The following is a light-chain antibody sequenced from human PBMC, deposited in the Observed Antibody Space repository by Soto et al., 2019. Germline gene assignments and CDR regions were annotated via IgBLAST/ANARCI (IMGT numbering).Light chain of an antibody. Sequence: DIQLTQSPSFLSASVGDRVTITCRASQGISSYLAWYQQKPGKAPNLLIYAASTLQSGVPSRFSGSGSGTEFTLTISSLQPEDFATYYCQQCSNWPFTFGPGTKVDIK. CDR1: QGISSY. CDR2: AAS. V-gene: IGKV1-9*01. CDR3: QQCSNWPFT. J-gene: IGKJ3*01.